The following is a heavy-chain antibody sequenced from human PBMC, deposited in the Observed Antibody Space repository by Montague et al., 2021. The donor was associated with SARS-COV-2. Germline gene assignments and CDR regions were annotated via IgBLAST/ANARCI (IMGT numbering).Heavy chain of an antibody. Sequence: SETLSLTCTVSGDSLSSSFWTWIRQPPGRGLEWIGYIDYIGSTNYNPSLKSRVTMSLDTSKNQFSLKLRSVTAADTAIYYCARVTFRAYAFDPWGQGTLVTVSS. CDR2: IDYIGST. J-gene: IGHJ3*01. CDR3: ARVTFRAYAFDP. V-gene: IGHV4-59*01. D-gene: IGHD3-3*02. CDR1: GDSLSSSF.